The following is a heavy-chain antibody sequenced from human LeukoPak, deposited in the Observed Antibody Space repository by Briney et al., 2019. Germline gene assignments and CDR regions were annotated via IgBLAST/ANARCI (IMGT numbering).Heavy chain of an antibody. CDR2: IYKSGST. D-gene: IGHD2-21*02. CDR3: AGQYCRGGCSSNWISWHCDL. Sequence: SETLSLTCTVSGGSISSYYWSWIRQSPGKGLEWIGYIYKSGSTSYNPSLKSRVAISLDTSKNQFSLKLNSVTAADTAVYYCAGQYCRGGCSSNWISWHCDLWGRGTLVTVSS. J-gene: IGHJ2*01. CDR1: GGSISSYY. V-gene: IGHV4-59*01.